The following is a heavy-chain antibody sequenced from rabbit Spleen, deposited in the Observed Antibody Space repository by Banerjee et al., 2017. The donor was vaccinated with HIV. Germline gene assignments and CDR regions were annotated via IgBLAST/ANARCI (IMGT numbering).Heavy chain of an antibody. CDR3: ARNYVNAFDP. CDR1: GFSFSSIYY. J-gene: IGHJ2*01. V-gene: IGHV1S40*01. D-gene: IGHD1-1*01. Sequence: QSLEESGGDLVKPEGSLTLTCTASGFSFSSIYYMCWVRQAPGKGLEWIACIYTGSSGSIYYASWAKGRFTISKTSSTTVTLQMTSLTAADTATYFCARNYVNAFDPWGQGTLVTVS. CDR2: IYTGSSGSI.